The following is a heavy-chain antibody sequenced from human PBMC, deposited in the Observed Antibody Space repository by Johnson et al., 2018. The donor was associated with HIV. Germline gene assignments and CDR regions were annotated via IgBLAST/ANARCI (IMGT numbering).Heavy chain of an antibody. J-gene: IGHJ3*02. Sequence: VQLVESGGGVVQPGRSLRLSCAASGFTFSGYAMYWVRQAPGKGLEWVSGITWNSGRIGYADSVKGRFTISRDNAKNSLYLQMDSLRVEDTALYYCAKDRAIAVDDGLDIWGQGTLVTVSS. V-gene: IGHV3-9*01. CDR2: ITWNSGRI. D-gene: IGHD6-19*01. CDR1: GFTFSGYA. CDR3: AKDRAIAVDDGLDI.